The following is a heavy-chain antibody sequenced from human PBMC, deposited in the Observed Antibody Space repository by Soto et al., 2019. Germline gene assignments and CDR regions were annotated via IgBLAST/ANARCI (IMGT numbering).Heavy chain of an antibody. CDR2: IYPGDSDT. Sequence: GESLKISCKGSGYSFTSYWIGWVRQMPGKGLEWMGIIYPGDSDTRYSPSFQGQVTISADKSISTAYLQWSSLKASDTAMYYCARREYCSGGSCYHHFDYWGQGTLVTVSS. CDR1: GYSFTSYW. J-gene: IGHJ4*02. CDR3: ARREYCSGGSCYHHFDY. V-gene: IGHV5-51*01. D-gene: IGHD2-15*01.